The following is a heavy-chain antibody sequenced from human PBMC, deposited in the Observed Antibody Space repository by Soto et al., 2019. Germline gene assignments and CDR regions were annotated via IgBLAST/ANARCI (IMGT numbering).Heavy chain of an antibody. CDR2: IDPSRGTT. D-gene: IGHD1-20*01. V-gene: IGHV1-46*01. J-gene: IGHJ3*01. CDR3: ARAWVYNWNQSRDAFDV. CDR1: GYPFSSYH. Sequence: VQLVQSGAEVKKPGASVTVSCKASGYPFSSYHINWVRQAPGQGLEWMGIIDPSRGTTDYAQKFQGRITMTRDTSTDTFHLEVSTVRSEDTALYYCARAWVYNWNQSRDAFDVWGQGTVVVVSS.